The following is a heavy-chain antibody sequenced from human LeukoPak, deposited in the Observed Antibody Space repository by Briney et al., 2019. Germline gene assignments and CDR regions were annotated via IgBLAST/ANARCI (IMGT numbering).Heavy chain of an antibody. D-gene: IGHD3-22*01. CDR2: IYSGGST. CDR3: ARDLYDSSGYSPPSDY. CDR1: GFTVSSNY. J-gene: IGHJ4*02. Sequence: HPGGSLRLSCAASGFTVSSNYMSWVRQAPGKGLEWVSVIYSGGSTYYADSVKGRFTISRDNSKNTLYPQMNSLRAEDTAVYYCARDLYDSSGYSPPSDYWGQGTLVTVSS. V-gene: IGHV3-66*01.